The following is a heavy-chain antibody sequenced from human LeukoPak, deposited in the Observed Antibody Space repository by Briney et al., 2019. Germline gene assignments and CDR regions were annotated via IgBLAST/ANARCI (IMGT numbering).Heavy chain of an antibody. D-gene: IGHD3-10*01. CDR3: ARSPGSFRGRFDY. CDR1: GYTFTSYY. J-gene: IGHJ4*02. Sequence: ASVKVSCKASGYTFTSYYMHWVRQAPGQGLEWMGIINPSGGSTSYAQKFQGRVTMTRDMPTSTVYMELSSLRSEDTAVYYCARSPGSFRGRFDYWGQGTLVTVSS. CDR2: INPSGGST. V-gene: IGHV1-46*01.